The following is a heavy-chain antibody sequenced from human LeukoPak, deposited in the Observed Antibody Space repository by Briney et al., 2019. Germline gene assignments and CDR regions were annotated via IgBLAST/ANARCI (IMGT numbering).Heavy chain of an antibody. CDR2: IYYSGST. D-gene: IGHD6-13*01. CDR3: ARHGGAAAGRYFGY. Sequence: PSQTLSLTCTVSGGSISSGGYYWSWIRQHPGKGLEWIGYIYYSGSTYYNPSLKSRVTISVDTPKKQFSLNLSSVTAADTAVYYCARHGGAAAGRYFGYWGQGTLVAVSS. V-gene: IGHV4-31*03. CDR1: GGSISSGGYY. J-gene: IGHJ4*02.